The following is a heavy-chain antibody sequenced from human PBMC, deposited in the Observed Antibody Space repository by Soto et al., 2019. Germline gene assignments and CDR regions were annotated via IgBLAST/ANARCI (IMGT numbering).Heavy chain of an antibody. V-gene: IGHV1-69*13. Sequence: ASVKVSCKASGGTFSSYAISWVRQAPGQGLEWMGGIIPIFGTANYAQKFQGRVTTTADESTSTAYMELSSLRSEDTAVYYCARSGYCSSTSCYEVYYYYYGMDVWGQGTTVTVSS. D-gene: IGHD2-2*01. CDR3: ARSGYCSSTSCYEVYYYYYGMDV. J-gene: IGHJ6*02. CDR1: GGTFSSYA. CDR2: IIPIFGTA.